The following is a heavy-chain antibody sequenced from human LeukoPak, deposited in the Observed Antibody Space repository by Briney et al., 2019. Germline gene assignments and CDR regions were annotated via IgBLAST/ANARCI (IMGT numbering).Heavy chain of an antibody. CDR3: ARDRQDHAFDI. CDR2: INHSGST. Sequence: PSETLSLTCAVYGGSFSGYYWSWIRQPPGKGLEWIGEINHSGSTNYNPSLKSRVTISVDTSKNQFSLKLSSVTAADTAVYYCARDRQDHAFDIWGQGTMVTVSS. J-gene: IGHJ3*02. V-gene: IGHV4-34*01. CDR1: GGSFSGYY.